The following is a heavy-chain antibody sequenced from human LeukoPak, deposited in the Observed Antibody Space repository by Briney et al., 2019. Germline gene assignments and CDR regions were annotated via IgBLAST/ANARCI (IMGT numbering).Heavy chain of an antibody. D-gene: IGHD3-3*01. V-gene: IGHV3-21*01. Sequence: GGSLRLSCAASGFTFSSYSMNWVRQAPGKGLEWVSSISSSSYIYYADSVKGRFTISRGNAKNSLYLQMNSLRAEDTAVYYCARSYDFWSGLEGYWGQGTLVTVSS. CDR3: ARSYDFWSGLEGY. J-gene: IGHJ4*02. CDR2: ISSSSYI. CDR1: GFTFSSYS.